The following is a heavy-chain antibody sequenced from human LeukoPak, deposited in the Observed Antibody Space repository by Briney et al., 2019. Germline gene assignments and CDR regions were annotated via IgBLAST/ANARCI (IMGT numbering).Heavy chain of an antibody. CDR2: IRNKANSYAT. CDR1: GFSFSGSA. J-gene: IGHJ3*02. Sequence: GGSLRLSCAASGFSFSGSAVHWVRQASGKGLEWIGRIRNKANSYATVYAASVKGRFTISRDNSKNTLYLQMNSLRAEDTAVYYCAKDMAQASGYLEAFDIWGQGTMVTVSS. D-gene: IGHD3-3*01. CDR3: AKDMAQASGYLEAFDI. V-gene: IGHV3-73*01.